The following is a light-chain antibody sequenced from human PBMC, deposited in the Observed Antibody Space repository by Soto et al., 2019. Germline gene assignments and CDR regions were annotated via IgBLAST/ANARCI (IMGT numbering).Light chain of an antibody. V-gene: IGKV3-15*01. CDR1: QSISSN. CDR2: RAS. J-gene: IGKJ1*01. Sequence: DIVMTQSPATLSVSPGERATLSCRASQSISSNLAWYQQKPGQAPRLLIYRASTRATGIPARFSGSGSGTVFPLTISSLQSEDFAVYYCKHYNNWPPWTFGQGTKVEIK. CDR3: KHYNNWPPWT.